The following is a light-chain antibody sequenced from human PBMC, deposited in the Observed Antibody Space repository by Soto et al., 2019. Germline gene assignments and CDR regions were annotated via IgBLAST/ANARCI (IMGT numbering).Light chain of an antibody. CDR2: AAS. CDR3: QQLKSYPIT. J-gene: IGKJ5*01. CDR1: QDISTY. V-gene: IGKV1-9*01. Sequence: IQLTQSPSSLSSSVGDRVTITCRASQDISTYLAWYQQKPGRAPKLLISAASTLQSGVPSRFSGSGSGTELTLTITILQSEDFATYHCQQLKSYPITFGHGTRLEIK.